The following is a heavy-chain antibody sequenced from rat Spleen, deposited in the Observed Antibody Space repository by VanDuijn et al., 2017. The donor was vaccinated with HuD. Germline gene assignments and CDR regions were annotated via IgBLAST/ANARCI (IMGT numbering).Heavy chain of an antibody. Sequence: QVQLKESGPGLVQPSQTLSLTCTVSGFSLTSYNVHWVRQPPGKGLEWMGRMRYNGDTSYNSAFKSRPSISRDTSKNQVCLKMNSLQTEDTGTYCCTRDNNSGFDYWGQGVMVTVSS. J-gene: IGHJ2*01. CDR3: TRDNNSGFDY. CDR2: MRYNGDT. CDR1: GFSLTSYN. V-gene: IGHV2-63*01. D-gene: IGHD1-10*01.